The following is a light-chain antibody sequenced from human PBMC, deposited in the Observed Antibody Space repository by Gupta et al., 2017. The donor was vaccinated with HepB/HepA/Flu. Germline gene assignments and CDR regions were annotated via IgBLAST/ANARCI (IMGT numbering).Light chain of an antibody. Sequence: DIQMTQSPSSLSASVGDRVTITCLASQGISNYLAWYQQKPGKVPKLLIYAASTMQAGVPSRFSGSGSGTDFTLTISSLQPEDVATYYCQKYYSAPRTFGQGTKVEIK. J-gene: IGKJ1*01. CDR1: QGISNY. CDR3: QKYYSAPRT. V-gene: IGKV1-27*01. CDR2: AAS.